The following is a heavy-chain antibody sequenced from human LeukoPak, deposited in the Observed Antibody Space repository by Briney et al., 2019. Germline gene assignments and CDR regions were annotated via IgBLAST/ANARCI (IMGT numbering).Heavy chain of an antibody. J-gene: IGHJ5*02. D-gene: IGHD2-2*01. Sequence: GGSLRLSCAASGFTFSTYAMNWVRQAPGRGLEWVSSINPSGSTIFYADSVKGRFTISRDNAKNSLYLQMNSLRAEDTAVYYCARDRGYCSSTSCSLNWFDPWGQGTLVTVSS. CDR2: INPSGSTI. CDR3: ARDRGYCSSTSCSLNWFDP. V-gene: IGHV3-48*03. CDR1: GFTFSTYA.